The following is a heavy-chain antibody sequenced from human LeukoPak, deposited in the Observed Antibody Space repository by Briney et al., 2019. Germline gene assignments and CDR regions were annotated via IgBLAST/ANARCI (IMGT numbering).Heavy chain of an antibody. J-gene: IGHJ5*02. CDR3: ARRYYDFWSGYYTGIGWFDP. CDR2: IYYSGST. Sequence: PSETLSLTCTVSGGSISSYYWSWIRQPPGKGLEWIGYIYYSGSTNYNPSLKSRVTMSVDTSKNQFSLKLSSVTAADTAVYYCARRYYDFWSGYYTGIGWFDPWGQGTLVTVSS. CDR1: GGSISSYY. V-gene: IGHV4-59*12. D-gene: IGHD3-3*01.